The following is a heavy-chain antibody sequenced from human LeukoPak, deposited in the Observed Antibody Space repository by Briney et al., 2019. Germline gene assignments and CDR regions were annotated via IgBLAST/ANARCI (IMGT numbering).Heavy chain of an antibody. J-gene: IGHJ6*02. CDR3: ARNDRAAALGRDYYGMDV. D-gene: IGHD6-13*01. CDR1: GYTFTGYY. V-gene: IGHV1-2*02. Sequence: GASVKVSCKASGYTFTGYYMHWVRQAPGQGLEWMGWINPNSGGTNYAQKFQGRVTMTRDTSISTAYMELSRLRSDDTAVYYCARNDRAAALGRDYYGMDVWGQGTTVTVSS. CDR2: INPNSGGT.